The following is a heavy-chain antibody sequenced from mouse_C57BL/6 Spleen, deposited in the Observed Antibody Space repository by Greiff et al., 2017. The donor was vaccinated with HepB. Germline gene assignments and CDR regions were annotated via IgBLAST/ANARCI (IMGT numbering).Heavy chain of an antibody. Sequence: VQLKESGGGLVQPGGSLSLSCAASGFTFTDYYMSWVRQPPGKALEWLGFIRNKANGYTTEYSATVKGRFTISRDNSQSILYLQMNALRAEDSATYYCANYIFETTVVAKGYAMDYWGQGTSVTVSS. V-gene: IGHV7-3*01. CDR2: IRNKANGYTT. D-gene: IGHD1-1*01. J-gene: IGHJ4*01. CDR3: ANYIFETTVVAKGYAMDY. CDR1: GFTFTDYY.